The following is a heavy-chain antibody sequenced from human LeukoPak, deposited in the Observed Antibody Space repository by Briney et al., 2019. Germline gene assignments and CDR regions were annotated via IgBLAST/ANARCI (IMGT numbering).Heavy chain of an antibody. Sequence: SGGSLRLSCAASGFTFGDYYMSWIRQAPGKGLEWVSYISSSGSTIYYADSVKGRFTISRDNAKNSLYLQMNSLRAEDTAVYYCARLRILLGWCFAPGGARTLVPASS. V-gene: IGHV3-11*04. CDR1: GFTFGDYY. D-gene: IGHD2-8*02. CDR3: ARLRILLGWCFAP. J-gene: IGHJ5*02. CDR2: ISSSGSTI.